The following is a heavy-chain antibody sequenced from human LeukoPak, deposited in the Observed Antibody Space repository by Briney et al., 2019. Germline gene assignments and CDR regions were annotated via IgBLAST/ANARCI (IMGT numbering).Heavy chain of an antibody. Sequence: GGSLRLSCAASGFTFSSYSMNWVRQAPGKGLEWVSYISSSGSTIYYADSVKGRFTISRDNAKNSLYLQMNSLRAEDTAVYYCARAAVTEYRYYYYYYMDVWGKGTTVTVSS. J-gene: IGHJ6*03. V-gene: IGHV3-48*04. CDR3: ARAAVTEYRYYYYYYMDV. CDR1: GFTFSSYS. D-gene: IGHD2-2*01. CDR2: ISSSGSTI.